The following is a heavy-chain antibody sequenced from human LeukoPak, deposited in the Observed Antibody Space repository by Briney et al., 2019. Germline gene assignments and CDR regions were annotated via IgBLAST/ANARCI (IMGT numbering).Heavy chain of an antibody. J-gene: IGHJ4*02. CDR3: ARLVRYCSTNSCYLFDY. CDR2: MYYSGGT. CDR1: GGSISSSSYY. D-gene: IGHD2-2*01. Sequence: PSETLSLTCTVSGGSISSSSYYWGWIRQPPGKGLEWIGSMYYSGGTYYNPSLKSRVTISIDTSKNQFSLKLNSVTAADTAVYYCARLVRYCSTNSCYLFDYWGQGTLVTVSS. V-gene: IGHV4-39*01.